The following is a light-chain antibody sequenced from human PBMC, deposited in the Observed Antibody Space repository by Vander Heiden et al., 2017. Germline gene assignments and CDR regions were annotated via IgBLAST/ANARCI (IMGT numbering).Light chain of an antibody. CDR2: SNN. CDR1: SSNIGSHT. Sequence: QSVLTQPPSASGTPGQRVPVSCSGSSSNIGSHTVNWYQQRPGTAPKLLIYSNNQRPSGVPDRFSGSKSGTSASLAISGLQSEDEADYFCAAWDDSLSALNYVFGTGTTVTVL. J-gene: IGLJ1*01. CDR3: AAWDDSLSALNYV. V-gene: IGLV1-44*01.